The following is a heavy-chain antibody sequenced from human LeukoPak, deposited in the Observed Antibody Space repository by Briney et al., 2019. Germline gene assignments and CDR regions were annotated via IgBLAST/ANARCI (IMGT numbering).Heavy chain of an antibody. J-gene: IGHJ4*02. CDR1: GYTFTSYY. D-gene: IGHD6-19*01. Sequence: ASVKVSCKASGYTFTSYYMHWVRQAPGQGLEWMGIINPSGGSTSYAQKFQGRVTITRDTSTSTVYMDLSNLTSADTAVYYFAREGSSVYDYWGQGTLVTVFS. CDR2: INPSGGST. V-gene: IGHV1-46*03. CDR3: AREGSSVYDY.